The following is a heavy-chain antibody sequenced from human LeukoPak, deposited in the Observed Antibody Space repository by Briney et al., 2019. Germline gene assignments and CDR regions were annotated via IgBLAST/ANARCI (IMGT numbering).Heavy chain of an antibody. J-gene: IGHJ4*02. CDR1: GFTFGSYG. V-gene: IGHV3-33*01. D-gene: IGHD3-22*01. CDR3: ARSGGDFYDSSGYGVIDH. CDR2: IWYDGSNK. Sequence: PGGSLRLSCEASGFTFGSYGMHWVRQAPGKGLEWVAAIWYDGSNKYQRDSLKGRFTISRDNPRSTLYLRMNSLRVEDTAVYYCARSGGDFYDSSGYGVIDHWGRGTLVTVSS.